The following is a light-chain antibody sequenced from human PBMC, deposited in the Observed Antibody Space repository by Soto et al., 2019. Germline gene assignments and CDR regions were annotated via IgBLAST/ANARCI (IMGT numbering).Light chain of an antibody. V-gene: IGLV1-40*01. CDR2: GNN. CDR1: SSNIGAGHD. CDR3: QSYDSSLSAYV. J-gene: IGLJ1*01. Sequence: QSVLTQPPSVSGAPGQRVTISCTGSSSNIGAGHDVHWYQQFPGTAPQLLIFGNNNWPSGVPDRFSGSKSGTSASLAITGLQAEDEADFYCQSYDSSLSAYVFGTGTKVTVL.